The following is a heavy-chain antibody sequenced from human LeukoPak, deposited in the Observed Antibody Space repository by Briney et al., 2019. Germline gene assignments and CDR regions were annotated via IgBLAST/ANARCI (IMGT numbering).Heavy chain of an antibody. CDR1: GFTLSSSA. Sequence: GGSLRLSCVVSGFTLSSSAMSWVRQAPGKGLEWVSYISGSGGSTYYADSVKGRFTISRDNSKNTLYLQMNSLRGEDVAVYYCAKHRPYCSGGSCHRAFDVWGQGTVVTVSS. J-gene: IGHJ3*01. CDR3: AKHRPYCSGGSCHRAFDV. CDR2: ISGSGGST. V-gene: IGHV3-23*01. D-gene: IGHD2-15*01.